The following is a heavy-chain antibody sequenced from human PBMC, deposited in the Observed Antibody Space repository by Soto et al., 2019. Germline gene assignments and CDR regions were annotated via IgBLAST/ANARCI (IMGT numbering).Heavy chain of an antibody. CDR3: TRRYNWNDKYFDP. J-gene: IGHJ5*02. D-gene: IGHD1-20*01. V-gene: IGHV4-39*01. Sequence: SETLSLTCTVPGASIRVHRYYWTWIRQPPGKGLEWIGSSYYSGTTYFNPSLKSRATISVDTSKNQFSLRLTSVTADDTAISYCTRRYNWNDKYFDPWGPGVLVTVSS. CDR2: SYYSGTT. CDR1: GASIRVHRYY.